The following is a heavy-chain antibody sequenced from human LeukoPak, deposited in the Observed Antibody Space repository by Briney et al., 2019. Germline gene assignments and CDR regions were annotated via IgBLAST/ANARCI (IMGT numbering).Heavy chain of an antibody. CDR2: IYSGGST. Sequence: PVGSLRLSCAASGFTVSSNYMSWVRQAPGKGLEWVSVIYSGGSTYYADSVRGRFTISRDNSKNTLYLQMNSLGAEDTAVYYCARVSYYDSSGYYFLSYVDYWGQGTLVTVSS. CDR1: GFTVSSNY. CDR3: ARVSYYDSSGYYFLSYVDY. J-gene: IGHJ4*02. D-gene: IGHD3-22*01. V-gene: IGHV3-53*01.